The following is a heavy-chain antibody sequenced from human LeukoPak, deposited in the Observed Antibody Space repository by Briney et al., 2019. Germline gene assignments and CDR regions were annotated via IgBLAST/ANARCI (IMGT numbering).Heavy chain of an antibody. J-gene: IGHJ4*02. V-gene: IGHV4-34*01. CDR1: GGAFSGYY. CDR3: AREACSGGSCYPDY. Sequence: SETLSPTCAVYGGAFSGYYWSWIRQPPGKGLEWIGEINHSGSTNYDPSLKSRVTMSVDMSKSQFSLNLSSVTAADTAVYYCAREACSGGSCYPDYWGQGTLVTVSS. CDR2: INHSGST. D-gene: IGHD2-15*01.